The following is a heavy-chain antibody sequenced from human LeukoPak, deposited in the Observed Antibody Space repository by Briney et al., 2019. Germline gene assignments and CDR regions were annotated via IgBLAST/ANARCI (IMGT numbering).Heavy chain of an antibody. CDR1: GGSISSGSYY. CDR3: ARVRNGYSYGEED. D-gene: IGHD5-18*01. J-gene: IGHJ4*02. Sequence: SQTLSLTCTVSGGSISSGSYYWSWIRQPAGKGLEWIGRIYTSGSTNYNPSLKSRVTISVDTSKNQFSLKLSSVTAADTAVYYCARVRNGYSYGEEDWGQGTQVTVSS. V-gene: IGHV4-61*02. CDR2: IYTSGST.